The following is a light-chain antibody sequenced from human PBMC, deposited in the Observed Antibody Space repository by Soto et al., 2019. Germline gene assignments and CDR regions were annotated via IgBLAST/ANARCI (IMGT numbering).Light chain of an antibody. CDR1: QSVSSSY. V-gene: IGKV3-20*01. J-gene: IGKJ4*01. Sequence: EIVWTQSPGTLSLSPGERATLSCRASQSVSSSYLAWYQQKPGQAPRLLIYGASSRATGIPDRFSGSGSGTDFTLTISRLEPEDFAVYYCQQFSSYPLTFGGGTKVDI. CDR3: QQFSSYPLT. CDR2: GAS.